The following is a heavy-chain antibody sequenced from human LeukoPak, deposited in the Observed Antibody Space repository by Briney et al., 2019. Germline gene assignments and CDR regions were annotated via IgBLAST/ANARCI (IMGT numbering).Heavy chain of an antibody. V-gene: IGHV1-2*06. CDR1: GYTFSGYY. CDR3: ARGVMSMAGDY. Sequence: ASVKVSCKASGYTFSGYYMHWVRQAPGQGLEWLGRINPNSGGTNYAQKFQGRVTMTRDTSISTAYMELSRLRSDDTAVYYCARGVMSMAGDYWGQGTLVTVSS. D-gene: IGHD4/OR15-4a*01. CDR2: INPNSGGT. J-gene: IGHJ4*02.